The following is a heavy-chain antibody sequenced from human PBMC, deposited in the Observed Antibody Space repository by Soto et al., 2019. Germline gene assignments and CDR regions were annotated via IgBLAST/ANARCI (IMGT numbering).Heavy chain of an antibody. Sequence: PGGSLRLSCAASGFTFSSSWMHWVRQAPGKGLVWVSHINSDGTDTNYADSVKGRFTISRDNAKNTVYLQMNSLRAEDTAVYYCARDWSYALNHWGQGSLVTVSS. V-gene: IGHV3-74*01. D-gene: IGHD3-16*01. J-gene: IGHJ5*02. CDR3: ARDWSYALNH. CDR2: INSDGTDT. CDR1: GFTFSSSW.